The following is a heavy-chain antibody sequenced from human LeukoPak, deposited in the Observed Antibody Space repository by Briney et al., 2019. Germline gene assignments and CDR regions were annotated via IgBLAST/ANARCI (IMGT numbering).Heavy chain of an antibody. CDR1: GFIFDDYA. J-gene: IGHJ4*02. V-gene: IGHV3-74*01. D-gene: IGHD2-2*01. CDR3: VSFYETY. CDR2: INGDGSWT. Sequence: PGGSLRLSCAASGFIFDDYAMHWVRQAPGKGLVWVSHINGDGSWTTYADSVKGRFTISKDNAKNTVYLQMNNLRAEDTAVYYCVSFYETYWGRGTLVTVSS.